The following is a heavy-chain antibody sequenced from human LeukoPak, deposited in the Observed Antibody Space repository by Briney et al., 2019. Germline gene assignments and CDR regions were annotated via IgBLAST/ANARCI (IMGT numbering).Heavy chain of an antibody. CDR1: GGTFSSYA. V-gene: IGHV1-69*13. Sequence: GASVKVSCKASGGTFSSYAISWVRQAPGQGLEWMGGIIPILGTANYAQKFQGRVTITADESTSTAYMELSSLRSEDTAVYYCARGTYYYDSSGTWVYWGQGTLVTVSS. J-gene: IGHJ4*02. CDR3: ARGTYYYDSSGTWVY. CDR2: IIPILGTA. D-gene: IGHD3-22*01.